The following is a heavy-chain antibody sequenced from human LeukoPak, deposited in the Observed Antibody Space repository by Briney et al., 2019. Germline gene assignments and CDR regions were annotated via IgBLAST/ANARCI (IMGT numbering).Heavy chain of an antibody. CDR3: ARGGRDGYNYGSPGTYYYYGMDV. CDR2: INPNSGGT. J-gene: IGHJ6*02. Sequence: ASVKVSCKASGYTFTGYYMHWVRQAPGQGLEWMGWINPNSGGTNYAQKFQGWVTMTRDTSISTANMELSRLRSDDTAVYYCARGGRDGYNYGSPGTYYYYGMDVWGQGTTVTVSS. V-gene: IGHV1-2*04. CDR1: GYTFTGYY. D-gene: IGHD5-24*01.